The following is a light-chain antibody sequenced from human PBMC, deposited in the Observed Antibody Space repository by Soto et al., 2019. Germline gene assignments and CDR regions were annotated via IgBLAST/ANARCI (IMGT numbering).Light chain of an antibody. CDR2: GAS. J-gene: IGKJ5*01. Sequence: IQITQSPPSLSASVEDRVPITCRASQSIRTYLNWYQQKPGKAPKLLIFGASTWRSGVPSRCSGSGSGTDFNFTITSLQPEDFATYYCQQSFGVPITFGQGTRLEI. V-gene: IGKV1-39*01. CDR1: QSIRTY. CDR3: QQSFGVPIT.